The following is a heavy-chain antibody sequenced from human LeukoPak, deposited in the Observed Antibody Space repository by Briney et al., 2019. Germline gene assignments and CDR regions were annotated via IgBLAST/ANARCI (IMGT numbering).Heavy chain of an antibody. CDR3: AKDAQRGFDYSNSFQY. Sequence: GGSLRLSCAASGFIFTDYGFHWVRQAPGKGLEWVAAIWSDATNMFYANSVKGRFFIQRDDYQNTVYLEMSSLRAEDTAVYYCAKDAQRGFDYSNSFQYWGQGSLVSVSS. V-gene: IGHV3-33*06. J-gene: IGHJ4*02. D-gene: IGHD4-11*01. CDR2: IWSDATNM. CDR1: GFIFTDYG.